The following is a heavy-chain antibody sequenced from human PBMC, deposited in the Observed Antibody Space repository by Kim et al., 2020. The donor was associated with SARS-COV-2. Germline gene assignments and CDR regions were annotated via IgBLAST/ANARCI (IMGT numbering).Heavy chain of an antibody. CDR1: GYTFTSYA. D-gene: IGHD6-13*01. J-gene: IGHJ6*02. V-gene: IGHV7-4-1*02. CDR2: INTNTGNA. CDR3: ARSVGIAPILYGMDV. Sequence: ASVKVSCKASGYTFTSYAMNWVRQAPGQGLEWMGWINTNTGNAMYAQGFTGRFVFSFDTSVSTAYLQISSLKAEDTAVYYCARSVGIAPILYGMDVWGQGTTVTVSS.